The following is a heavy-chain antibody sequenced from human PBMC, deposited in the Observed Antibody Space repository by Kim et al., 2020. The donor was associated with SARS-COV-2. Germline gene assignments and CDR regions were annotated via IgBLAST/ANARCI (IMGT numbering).Heavy chain of an antibody. J-gene: IGHJ6*02. Sequence: ASVKVSCKASGYTFTSYAMHWVRQAPGQRLEWMGWINAGNGNTKYSQKFQGRVTITRDTSASTAYMELSSLRSEDTAVYYCARGGWLPAAFYYYGMDVWGQGTTVTDSS. CDR3: ARGGWLPAAFYYYGMDV. CDR1: GYTFTSYA. D-gene: IGHD5-12*01. V-gene: IGHV1-3*01. CDR2: INAGNGNT.